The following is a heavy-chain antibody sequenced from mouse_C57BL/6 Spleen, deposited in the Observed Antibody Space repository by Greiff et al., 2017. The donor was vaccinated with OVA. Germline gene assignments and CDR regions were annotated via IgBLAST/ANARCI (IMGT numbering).Heavy chain of an antibody. D-gene: IGHD1-1*01. Sequence: QVQLQQSGPGLVQPSQSLSITCTVSGFSLTSYGVHWVRQSPGKGLEWLGVIWRGGSTDYNAAFMSRLSITKDNSKSQVFFKMNSLQADDTAIYYCAANYYGVAGGFAYWGQGTLVTVSA. J-gene: IGHJ3*01. CDR3: AANYYGVAGGFAY. CDR2: IWRGGST. CDR1: GFSLTSYG. V-gene: IGHV2-5*01.